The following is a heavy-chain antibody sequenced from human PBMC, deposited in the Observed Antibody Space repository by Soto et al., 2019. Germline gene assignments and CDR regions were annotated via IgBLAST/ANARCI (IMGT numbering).Heavy chain of an antibody. D-gene: IGHD1-20*01. J-gene: IGHJ4*01. V-gene: IGHV4-38-2*01. CDR2: IYHSGST. Sequence: PSETLSLTRFVSNLSITDGFHWGWIRQSPGKGLEWIATIYHSGSTYYIPSLKSRLTISVDTSKNQFSLRLTSVTAEDTALYYGATIYSTPITTVGVYWGQGKMVTVSS. CDR3: ATIYSTPITTVGVY. CDR1: NLSITDGFH.